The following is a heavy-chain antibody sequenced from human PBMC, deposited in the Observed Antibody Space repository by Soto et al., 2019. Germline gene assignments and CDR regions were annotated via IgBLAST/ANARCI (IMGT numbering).Heavy chain of an antibody. J-gene: IGHJ3*02. CDR1: GLTVSSNY. Sequence: EVQLVETGGGLIQPGGPLRLSCAASGLTVSSNYMNWVRQAPGKGLEWVSVLYSGGSTHYAGSVKGRFIISRDNSKNTVYLQMNSLRAEDTAVYYCARDRPGDEGDAFDIWGHGTMVTVSS. D-gene: IGHD3-10*01. V-gene: IGHV3-53*02. CDR2: LYSGGST. CDR3: ARDRPGDEGDAFDI.